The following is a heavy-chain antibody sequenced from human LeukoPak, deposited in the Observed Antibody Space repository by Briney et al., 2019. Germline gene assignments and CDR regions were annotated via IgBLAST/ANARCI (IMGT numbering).Heavy chain of an antibody. D-gene: IGHD2-15*01. CDR3: ARWARYCSSGSCYSWFDP. CDR1: GFTFRSYW. CDR2: MELDGSEE. Sequence: GGSLRLSCAASGFTFRSYWMSWVRQAPGKGLEWVANMELDGSEEYYVDSVKGRFTISSDNAKNSLYLQMNSLRVDDTAVYYCARWARYCSSGSCYSWFDPWGQGTLVTVSS. V-gene: IGHV3-7*01. J-gene: IGHJ5*02.